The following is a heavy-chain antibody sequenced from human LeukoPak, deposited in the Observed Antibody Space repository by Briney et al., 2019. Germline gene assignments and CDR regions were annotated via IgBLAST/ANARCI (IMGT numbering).Heavy chain of an antibody. CDR2: ISGCNGNT. V-gene: IGHV1-18*01. D-gene: IGHD3-22*01. Sequence: GASVKVSCKASGYTFTSYGISWVRQAPGQALEWMGWISGCNGNTNYAQKLQGRVTMTTDTSTSTAYMELRSLRSDDTAVYYCARDFHSSGYYHYFHYWGQGTLVTVSS. J-gene: IGHJ4*02. CDR3: ARDFHSSGYYHYFHY. CDR1: GYTFTSYG.